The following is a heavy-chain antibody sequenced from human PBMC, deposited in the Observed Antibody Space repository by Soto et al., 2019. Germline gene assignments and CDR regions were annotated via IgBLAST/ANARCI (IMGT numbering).Heavy chain of an antibody. Sequence: GGSLRLSCAASRFTLSSYAMTWVRQAPGKGLEWVSGISGSGGSTTYADSVKGRFTISRDNSKNTLYLQMNSLRAEDTAVYYYAKALGLELQGNFYVDYWGQGTLVTVSS. D-gene: IGHD1-7*01. V-gene: IGHV3-23*01. CDR2: ISGSGGST. CDR3: AKALGLELQGNFYVDY. CDR1: RFTLSSYA. J-gene: IGHJ4*02.